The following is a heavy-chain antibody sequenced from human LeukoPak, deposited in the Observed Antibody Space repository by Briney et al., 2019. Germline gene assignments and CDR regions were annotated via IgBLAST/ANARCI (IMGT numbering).Heavy chain of an antibody. V-gene: IGHV4-34*01. CDR1: GGSFSGYY. CDR3: ARRLGNCSSTSCYYLDY. CDR2: INHSGST. J-gene: IGHJ4*02. D-gene: IGHD2-2*03. Sequence: SETLSLTCAVYGGSFSGYYWSWIRQPPGKGLEWIGEINHSGSTNYNPSLKSRVTISVDTSKNQFSLKLSSVTAADTAVYYCARRLGNCSSTSCYYLDYWGQGTLVTVSS.